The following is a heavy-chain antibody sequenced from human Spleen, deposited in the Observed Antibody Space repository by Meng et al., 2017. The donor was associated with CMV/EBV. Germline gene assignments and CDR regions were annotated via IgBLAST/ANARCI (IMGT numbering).Heavy chain of an antibody. J-gene: IGHJ2*01. CDR1: GFTLSRYG. V-gene: IGHV3-33*06. Sequence: GFTLSRYGVHWVRQATGKGLEWVAVIWYDGSNKYYAESVKGRFTISRDNSKNTLYLKMNSLRAEDTAVYYCAKGYCSSTSCYHYWYFALWGRGTLVTVS. D-gene: IGHD2-2*01. CDR3: AKGYCSSTSCYHYWYFAL. CDR2: IWYDGSNK.